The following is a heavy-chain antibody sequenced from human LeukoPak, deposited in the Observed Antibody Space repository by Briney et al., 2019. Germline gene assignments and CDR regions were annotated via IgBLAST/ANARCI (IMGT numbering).Heavy chain of an antibody. D-gene: IGHD3-10*01. CDR1: GGTFSSYA. V-gene: IGHV1-69*06. Sequence: SVKVSCKASGGTFSSYAISWVRQAPGQGLEWMGGIIPIFGTANYAQKFQGRVTITADKSTSTAYMELSSLRSEDTAVYYCARENPYGSGSYGDDDLDYWGQGTLVTVSS. CDR3: ARENPYGSGSYGDDDLDY. CDR2: IIPIFGTA. J-gene: IGHJ4*02.